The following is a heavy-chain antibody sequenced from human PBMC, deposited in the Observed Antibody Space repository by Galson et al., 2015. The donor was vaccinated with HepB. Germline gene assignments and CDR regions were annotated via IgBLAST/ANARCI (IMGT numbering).Heavy chain of an antibody. CDR3: ARGLWLGESSYGMDV. Sequence: DTLSLTCAVSGGSISSANWWTWVRQSPGKGLEWIGEKYHSGSANYNPSLKSRVTISVDKSNNHFSLRLTSVTAADTAVYYCARGLWLGESSYGMDVWGQGTTVTVSS. V-gene: IGHV4-4*02. CDR1: GGSISSANW. CDR2: KYHSGSA. J-gene: IGHJ6*02. D-gene: IGHD3-10*01.